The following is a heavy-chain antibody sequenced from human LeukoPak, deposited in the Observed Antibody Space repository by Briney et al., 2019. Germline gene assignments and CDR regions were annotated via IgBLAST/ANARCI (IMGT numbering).Heavy chain of an antibody. J-gene: IGHJ4*02. CDR1: GYGFTSYW. V-gene: IGHV5-51*01. D-gene: IGHD5-12*01. Sequence: GEALQISCKGSGYGFTSYWIGWVRRMPGKGREWMGIIYPGDSDTRYSPSFQGQVTISADKSISTAYLQWSSLRASGTAMYYCARHSEVAYRDWGQGTLVTVSS. CDR2: IYPGDSDT. CDR3: ARHSEVAYRD.